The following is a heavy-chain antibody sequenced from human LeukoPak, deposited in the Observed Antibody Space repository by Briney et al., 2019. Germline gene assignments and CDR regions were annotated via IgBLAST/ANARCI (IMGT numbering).Heavy chain of an antibody. D-gene: IGHD3-22*01. CDR3: ARDWFNYYDSSGYFDY. V-gene: IGHV3-48*04. CDR1: GFTFSSYS. Sequence: PGGSLRLSCAASGFTFSSYSMNWVRQAPGKGLEWVSYISSSSSTIYYADSVKGRFTISRDNAKNSLYLQMNSLRAEDTAVYYCARDWFNYYDSSGYFDYWGQGTLVTVSS. J-gene: IGHJ4*02. CDR2: ISSSSSTI.